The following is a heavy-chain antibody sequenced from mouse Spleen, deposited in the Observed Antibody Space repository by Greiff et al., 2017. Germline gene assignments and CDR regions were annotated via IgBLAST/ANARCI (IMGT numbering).Heavy chain of an antibody. Sequence: EVQLVESGPGLVKPSQSLSLTCSVTGYSITSGYYWNWIRQFPGNKLEWMGYISYDGSNNYNPSLKNRIPITRDTSKNQFFLKLNSVTTEDTATYYCATYYGSPYYFDYWGQGTTLTVSS. CDR1: GYSITSGYY. CDR2: ISYDGSN. J-gene: IGHJ2*01. D-gene: IGHD1-1*01. CDR3: ATYYGSPYYFDY. V-gene: IGHV3-6*01.